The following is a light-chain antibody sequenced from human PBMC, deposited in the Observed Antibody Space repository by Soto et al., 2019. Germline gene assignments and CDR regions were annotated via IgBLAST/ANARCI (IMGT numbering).Light chain of an antibody. V-gene: IGLV2-8*01. Sequence: QLVLTQPPSASGSPGQSVAISCTGTTSDVGGYNYVSWYQQHPGKAPKLIIYDVSKRPSGVPDRFSGSKSGNTASLTVSGLQGEDEADYYCSSYVASNTLAFGGGTKVTVL. CDR1: TSDVGGYNY. J-gene: IGLJ2*01. CDR2: DVS. CDR3: SSYVASNTLA.